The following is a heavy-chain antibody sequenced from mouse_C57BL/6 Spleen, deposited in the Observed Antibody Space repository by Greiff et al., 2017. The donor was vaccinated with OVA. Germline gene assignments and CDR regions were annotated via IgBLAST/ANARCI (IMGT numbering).Heavy chain of an antibody. J-gene: IGHJ4*01. Sequence: QVQLQQSGPELVKPGASVKISCKASGYAFSSSWMHWVKQRPGKGLEWIGRIYPGDGDTSYNGKFKGKATLTADKSSSTAYMQLSSLTSEDSAVYFCARSGYYGTAMDYWGQGTSVTVSS. CDR2: IYPGDGDT. D-gene: IGHD1-1*01. CDR3: ARSGYYGTAMDY. CDR1: GYAFSSSW. V-gene: IGHV1-82*01.